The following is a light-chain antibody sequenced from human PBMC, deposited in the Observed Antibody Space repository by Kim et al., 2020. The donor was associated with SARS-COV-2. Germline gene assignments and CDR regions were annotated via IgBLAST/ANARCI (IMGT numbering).Light chain of an antibody. Sequence: PGERATLSCRASQSVSSYLAWYQPKPGQAPRLLIYDASNRATGIPARFSGSGSGTDFTLTISSLEPEDFAVYYCQQRSNWPPVLTFGGGTKVDIK. V-gene: IGKV3-11*01. CDR3: QQRSNWPPVLT. CDR1: QSVSSY. J-gene: IGKJ4*01. CDR2: DAS.